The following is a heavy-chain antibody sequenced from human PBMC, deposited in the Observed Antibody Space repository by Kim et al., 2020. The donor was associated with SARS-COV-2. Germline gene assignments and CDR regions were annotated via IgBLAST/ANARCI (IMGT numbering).Heavy chain of an antibody. CDR3: ARVITRSFDS. D-gene: IGHD3-16*01. Sequence: GGSLRLSCAASGFTFGSYEMIWVRQAPGKGLEWVSYISRSGSTISYIDSVKGRFTISRDNAKNSLYLQMNSLRAEDTALYYCARVITRSFDSWGQGTLVT. V-gene: IGHV3-48*03. CDR2: ISRSGSTI. J-gene: IGHJ4*02. CDR1: GFTFGSYE.